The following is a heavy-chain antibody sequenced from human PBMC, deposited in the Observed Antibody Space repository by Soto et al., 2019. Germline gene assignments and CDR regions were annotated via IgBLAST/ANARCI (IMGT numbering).Heavy chain of an antibody. Sequence: PGGSLRLSCAASGFPFRNYAMSWVRQAPGKGLEWVSTISGSGGSTYYVDSVKGRFTISRDNSKNTLYRQMNSLRAEDTAEYYCPTGGSWALLWGQGTLVTVSS. CDR1: GFPFRNYA. CDR2: ISGSGGST. V-gene: IGHV3-23*01. CDR3: PTGGSWALL. J-gene: IGHJ4*02. D-gene: IGHD1-26*01.